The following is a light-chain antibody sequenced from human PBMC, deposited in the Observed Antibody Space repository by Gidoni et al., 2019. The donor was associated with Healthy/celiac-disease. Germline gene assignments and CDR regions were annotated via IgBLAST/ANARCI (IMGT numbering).Light chain of an antibody. Sequence: DIKMTQSPSSLSASVGDRVTITCRASQSISSYLNWYQQKPGKAPKLLIYAASSLQGGVPSMFSGSGSGTDFTLTISSLQPEDFATYYCQQSYSTPRTFXQXTKLEIK. CDR3: QQSYSTPRT. CDR2: AAS. CDR1: QSISSY. V-gene: IGKV1-39*01. J-gene: IGKJ2*01.